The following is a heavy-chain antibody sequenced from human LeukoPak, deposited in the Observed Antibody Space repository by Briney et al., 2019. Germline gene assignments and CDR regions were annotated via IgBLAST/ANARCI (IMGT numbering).Heavy chain of an antibody. CDR1: GFTFSSYG. Sequence: GGSLRLSCAASGFTFSSYGMHWVRQAPGKGLEWVAFIRYDGSNKYYAESVKGRFTISRDNSKNTLYLQMNSLRAEDTDVYYCAKDGGSRIYYYYYGMDVWGQGTTVTVSS. CDR3: AKDGGSRIYYYYYGMDV. D-gene: IGHD2-2*01. J-gene: IGHJ6*02. V-gene: IGHV3-30*02. CDR2: IRYDGSNK.